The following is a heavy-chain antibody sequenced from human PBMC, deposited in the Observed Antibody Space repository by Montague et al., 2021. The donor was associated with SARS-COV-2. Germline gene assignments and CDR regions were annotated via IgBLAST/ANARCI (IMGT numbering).Heavy chain of an antibody. Sequence: TLSLTCTVSGGSISSGSYYWSWIRQPAGKGLEWIGRISISGSTXYNPSLKSRVTISVGTSKNQFSLELSSVTAADTAVYYCARDIAVAGLFDYWGQGTLVTVSS. CDR2: ISISGST. D-gene: IGHD6-19*01. V-gene: IGHV4-61*02. J-gene: IGHJ4*02. CDR1: GGSISSGSYY. CDR3: ARDIAVAGLFDY.